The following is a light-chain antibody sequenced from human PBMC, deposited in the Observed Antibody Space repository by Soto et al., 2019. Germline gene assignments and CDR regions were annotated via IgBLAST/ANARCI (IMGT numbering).Light chain of an antibody. CDR1: QSIDSW. CDR3: QQYYGYPWT. V-gene: IGKV1-5*01. CDR2: EVS. J-gene: IGKJ1*01. Sequence: DIQMTQSPSTLSASVGDRVTITCRASQSIDSWLAWYQQKPGRAPKLLLYEVSNLQSGVPPRFSGSGSGTEFTLTITSLQPGDFATYYCQQYYGYPWTFGQGTKVEIK.